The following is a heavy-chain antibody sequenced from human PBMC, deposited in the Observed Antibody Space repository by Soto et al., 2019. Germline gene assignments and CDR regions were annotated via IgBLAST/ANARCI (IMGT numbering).Heavy chain of an antibody. Sequence: AETVCQTGTVSDSAISGSSYYWGWIRQPPGKGLEWIGSIYYSGSTYYNPSLKSRVTISVDTSKNQFSLKLSSVTAADTAVYYCARLEVVPAAPGGAFDIWGQGPMVTVSS. CDR3: ARLEVVPAAPGGAFDI. V-gene: IGHV4-39*01. J-gene: IGHJ3*02. CDR1: DSAISGSSYY. D-gene: IGHD2-2*01. CDR2: IYYSGST.